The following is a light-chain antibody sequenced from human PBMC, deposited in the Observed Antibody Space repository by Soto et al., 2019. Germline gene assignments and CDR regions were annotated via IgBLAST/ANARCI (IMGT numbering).Light chain of an antibody. J-gene: IGKJ2*01. CDR1: QSFSSSY. Sequence: EIVLTQSPGTLSLSPGERATLSCRASQSFSSSYLAWYQQKPGQAPGLLISGASTRATGIPDRFSGSGSGTAFTLTSSRLEPEDFAVYYCQQYGRSPSTFGQGTKLEIK. V-gene: IGKV3-20*01. CDR2: GAS. CDR3: QQYGRSPST.